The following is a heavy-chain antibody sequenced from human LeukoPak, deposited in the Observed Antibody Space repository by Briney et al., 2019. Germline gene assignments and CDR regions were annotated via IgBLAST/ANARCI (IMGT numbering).Heavy chain of an antibody. D-gene: IGHD1-26*01. J-gene: IGHJ4*02. CDR3: AKGGKWDVTPFDY. CDR1: GFTFTSAW. CDR2: ISGGGGST. Sequence: GGSLRLSCGASGFTFTSAWMNWVRQAPGKGLEWVSTISGGGGSTYYADSVKGRFTISRDNSKNTLYLQVNSLRAEDTAVYYCAKGGKWDVTPFDYWGQGTLVTVSS. V-gene: IGHV3-23*01.